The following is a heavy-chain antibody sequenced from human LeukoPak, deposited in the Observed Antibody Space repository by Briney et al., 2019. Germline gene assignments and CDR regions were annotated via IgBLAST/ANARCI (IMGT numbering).Heavy chain of an antibody. V-gene: IGHV3-21*01. CDR1: GFTFSSYS. D-gene: IGHD3-3*01. CDR3: ASEWVTYYDFWSGYTSVDY. CDR2: ISSSSSYI. J-gene: IGHJ4*02. Sequence: GGSLRLSCAASGFTFSSYSMNWVRQAPGKGLEWVSSISSSSSYIYYADSVKGRFTISRDNAKNSLYLQMNSLRAEDTAVYYCASEWVTYYDFWSGYTSVDYWGQGTLVTVSS.